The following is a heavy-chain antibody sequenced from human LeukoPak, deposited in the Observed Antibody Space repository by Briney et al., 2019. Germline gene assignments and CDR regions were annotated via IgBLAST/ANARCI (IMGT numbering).Heavy chain of an antibody. CDR2: IYYSGST. D-gene: IGHD3-10*01. CDR3: ARQGVRSGRPDY. V-gene: IGHV4-39*01. CDR1: GGSISSSSYY. J-gene: IGHJ4*02. Sequence: SETLSLTCTVSGGSISSSSYYWGWIRQPPGKGLEWIASIYYSGSTYYNPSLKSRVTISVDTSKNQLFLKLSSVTAADTAVYYCARQGVRSGRPDYWGQGTLVTVSS.